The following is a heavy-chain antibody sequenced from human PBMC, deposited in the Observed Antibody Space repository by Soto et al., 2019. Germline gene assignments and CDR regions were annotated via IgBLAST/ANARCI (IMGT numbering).Heavy chain of an antibody. D-gene: IGHD3-10*01. V-gene: IGHV3-11*01. CDR3: ASESCAKPAY. J-gene: IGHJ4*02. CDR1: GFTLSDHF. CDR2: ISYRDIGIXX. Sequence: PGGALRLSCAAAGFTLSDHFMSWIRQAPGNGLDWVSYISYRDIGIXXHCGDSVXXRFTMSRDNAXNSLYLRRNSLRGEDXAVYYCASESCAKPAYWRQGTLVTXSS.